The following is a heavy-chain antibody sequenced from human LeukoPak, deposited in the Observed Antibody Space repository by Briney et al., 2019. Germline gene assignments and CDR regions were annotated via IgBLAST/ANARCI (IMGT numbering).Heavy chain of an antibody. CDR2: ISWNGRTT. V-gene: IGHV3-9*01. CDR1: GFTFDDYA. J-gene: IGHJ4*02. D-gene: IGHD6-19*01. Sequence: PGGSLRLSCAASGFTFDDYAMHWVRQAPGKGLEWVSAISWNGRTTGYADSVSGRFTISRDNAKNSLYLQMNSLRAEDTALYYCAKKGGIPVAGQLDYWGQGTLVTVSS. CDR3: AKKGGIPVAGQLDY.